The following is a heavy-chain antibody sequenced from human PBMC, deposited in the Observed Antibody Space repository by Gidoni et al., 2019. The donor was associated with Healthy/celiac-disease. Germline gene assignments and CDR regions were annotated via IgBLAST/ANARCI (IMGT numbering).Heavy chain of an antibody. CDR2: INHSGST. CDR1: GGSFSGYY. J-gene: IGHJ4*02. CDR3: ARGPELRGITMVRGVSGHFDY. Sequence: QVQLQQWGAGLLKPSETLSLTCAVYGGSFSGYYWSWIRQPPGKGLEWIGEINHSGSTNYNPSLKSRVTISVDTSKNQFSLKLSSVTAADTAVYYCARGPELRGITMVRGVSGHFDYWGQGTLVTVSS. V-gene: IGHV4-34*01. D-gene: IGHD3-10*01.